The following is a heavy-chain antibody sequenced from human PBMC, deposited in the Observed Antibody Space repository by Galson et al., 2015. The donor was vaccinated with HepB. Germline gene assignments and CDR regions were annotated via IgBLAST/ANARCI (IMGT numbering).Heavy chain of an antibody. J-gene: IGHJ5*02. Sequence: SLRLSCAASGFTFSSYAMSWVRQAPGKGLEWVSAISGSGGSTYYADSVKGRFTISRDNSKNTLYLQMNSLRAEDTAVYYCAKDRYYDILNNWDWFDPWGQGTLVTVSS. CDR1: GFTFSSYA. D-gene: IGHD3-9*01. CDR2: ISGSGGST. CDR3: AKDRYYDILNNWDWFDP. V-gene: IGHV3-23*01.